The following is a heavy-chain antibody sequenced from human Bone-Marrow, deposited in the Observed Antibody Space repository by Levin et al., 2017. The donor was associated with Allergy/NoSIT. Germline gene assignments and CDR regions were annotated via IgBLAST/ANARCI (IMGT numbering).Heavy chain of an antibody. CDR2: IGGSGIDA. CDR3: AKDPMWDRYNFDMDV. V-gene: IGHV3-23*01. Sequence: GGSLRLSCTASGCTFNKYGLTWVRQAPGKGLEWVASIGGSGIDANYADSVRGRFTITRDMNMIFLQMNRLRVEDTAIYYCAKDPMWDRYNFDMDVWGQGTSVIVSS. J-gene: IGHJ6*02. CDR1: GCTFNKYG. D-gene: IGHD1-26*01.